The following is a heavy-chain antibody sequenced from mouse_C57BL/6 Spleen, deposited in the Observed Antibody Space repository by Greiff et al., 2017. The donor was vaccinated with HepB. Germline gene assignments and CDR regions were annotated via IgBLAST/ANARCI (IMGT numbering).Heavy chain of an antibody. CDR1: GYTFTDHT. CDR3: ARYPPYYYGSSYYAMDY. J-gene: IGHJ4*01. D-gene: IGHD1-1*01. CDR2: IYPRDGST. V-gene: IGHV1-78*01. Sequence: QVQLQQSDAELVKPGASVKISCKVSGYTFTDHTIHWMKQRPEQGLEWIGYIYPRDGSTKYNEKFKGKATLTADKSSSTAYMQLNSLTSEDSAVYFFARYPPYYYGSSYYAMDYWGQGTSVTVSS.